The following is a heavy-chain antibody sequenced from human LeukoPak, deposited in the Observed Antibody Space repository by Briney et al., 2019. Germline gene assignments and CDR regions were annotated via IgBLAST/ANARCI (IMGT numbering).Heavy chain of an antibody. V-gene: IGHV3-64*01. CDR3: ARISRLRFLEWLDY. J-gene: IGHJ4*02. Sequence: GGSLRLSCAASGFTFSSYAMHWVRQAPGKGLEYVSAISSNGGSTYYANSVKGRFTISGDNSKNTLYLQMGSLRAEDMAVYYCARISRLRFLEWLDYWGQGTLVTVSS. D-gene: IGHD3-3*01. CDR2: ISSNGGST. CDR1: GFTFSSYA.